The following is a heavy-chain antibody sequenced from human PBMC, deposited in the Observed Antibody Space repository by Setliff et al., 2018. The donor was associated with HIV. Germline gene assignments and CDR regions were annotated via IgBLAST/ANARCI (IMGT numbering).Heavy chain of an antibody. J-gene: IGHJ3*02. D-gene: IGHD3-22*01. V-gene: IGHV4-4*02. CDR1: GGSISSSHW. CDR3: ARLTYYYDTSGPAAAFDI. Sequence: PSETLSLTCAVSGGSISSSHWWSWVRQPPGMGLEWIGEIYHSGSTYYSPSLQSRLTISVDTSKNQLSLKLTSVTAADTAVYYCARLTYYYDTSGPAAAFDIWGQGTMVTVSS. CDR2: IYHSGST.